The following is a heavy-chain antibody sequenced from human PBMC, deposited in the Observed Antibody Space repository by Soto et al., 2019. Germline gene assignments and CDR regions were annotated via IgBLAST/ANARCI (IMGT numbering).Heavy chain of an antibody. CDR3: AKGMASRIAAALNY. CDR1: GFTFNNYA. Sequence: GGPLRLCCAASGFTFNNYAMSWVRQAPGKGLDWVSGISESGGNTYYADSVKGRFTISRDNSKNTLYLQMNSLRAEDTAVYYCAKGMASRIAAALNYWGQGTLVTVSS. J-gene: IGHJ4*02. CDR2: ISESGGNT. D-gene: IGHD6-13*01. V-gene: IGHV3-23*01.